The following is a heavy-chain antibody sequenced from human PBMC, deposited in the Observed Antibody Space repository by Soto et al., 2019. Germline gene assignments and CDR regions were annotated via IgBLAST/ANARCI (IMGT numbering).Heavy chain of an antibody. D-gene: IGHD1-26*01. J-gene: IGHJ4*02. CDR1: GCTFSSYA. Sequence: EVQLLESGGGLVQPGGALRLSCASSGCTFSSYAMSWVRQAPGKGLEWVSAISGSGGSTYYADSGKGRFTISRDNSKNSLYLQMKSLRAEDTAVYYCANSGTGYWGQGPLVTVSS. V-gene: IGHV3-23*01. CDR3: ANSGTGY. CDR2: ISGSGGST.